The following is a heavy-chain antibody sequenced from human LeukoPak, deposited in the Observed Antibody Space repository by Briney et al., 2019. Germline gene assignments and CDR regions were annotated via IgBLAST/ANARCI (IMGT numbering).Heavy chain of an antibody. Sequence: GGTLRLSCAASGLTFSSYAMSWVRQAPGKGLEWVSAISGSGGTTYYADSVKGRFIISRDNSKNTLYVQMNSLRAEDTAVYYCASIQKIDYWGQGTLVTASS. CDR2: ISGSGGTT. CDR1: GLTFSSYA. V-gene: IGHV3-23*01. J-gene: IGHJ4*02. CDR3: ASIQKIDY.